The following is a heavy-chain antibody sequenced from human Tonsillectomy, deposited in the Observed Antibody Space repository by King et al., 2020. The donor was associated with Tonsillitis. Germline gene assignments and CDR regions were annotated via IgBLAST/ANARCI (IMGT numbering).Heavy chain of an antibody. J-gene: IGHJ5*02. Sequence: QLQESGPGLVKPSETLSLTCTVSGASISSSSYYWGWIRQPPGKGLEWIGSIYYSGSTYYNPSLKSRVIISVDTSKKQISLKLTSVTAADTAVYYCVGTCPYYADDTFDHWGQGTLVTVSS. D-gene: IGHD3-3*01. CDR1: GASISSSSYY. CDR2: IYYSGST. CDR3: VGTCPYYADDTFDH. V-gene: IGHV4-39*01.